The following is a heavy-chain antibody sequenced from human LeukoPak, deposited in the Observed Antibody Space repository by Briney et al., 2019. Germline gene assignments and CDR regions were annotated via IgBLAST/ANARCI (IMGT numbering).Heavy chain of an antibody. V-gene: IGHV1-24*01. CDR2: FDPEDGET. J-gene: IGHJ4*02. Sequence: ASVKVSCKVAGYTLTELSMHWVRQTPGKGLEWMGGFDPEDGETIYAQKFQGRVTMTEDTSTDTAYMELSSLRSEDTAVYYCATPPYDSSGYYYWGQGTLVTVSS. D-gene: IGHD3-22*01. CDR1: GYTLTELS. CDR3: ATPPYDSSGYYY.